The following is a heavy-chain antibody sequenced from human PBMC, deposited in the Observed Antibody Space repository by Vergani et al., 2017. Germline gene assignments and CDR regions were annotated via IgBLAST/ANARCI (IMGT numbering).Heavy chain of an antibody. CDR3: AKTGYSSSWYGDYVYYYGMDV. J-gene: IGHJ6*02. D-gene: IGHD6-13*01. CDR2: ISYDGSNK. Sequence: QVQLVESGGGVVQPGRSLRLSCAASGFTFSSYGMHWVRQAPGKGLEWVAVISYDGSNKYYADSVKGRFTISRDNSKNTLYLQMNSLRAEDTAVYYCAKTGYSSSWYGDYVYYYGMDVWGQGP. V-gene: IGHV3-30*18. CDR1: GFTFSSYG.